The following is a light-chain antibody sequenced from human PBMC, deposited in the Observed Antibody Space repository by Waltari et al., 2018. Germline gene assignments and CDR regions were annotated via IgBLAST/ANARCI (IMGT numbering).Light chain of an antibody. Sequence: EIVLTQSPATLSLSPGERATLSCRASQSVRPYLAWYQQNPGQAPRLLIYDAATRATAIPARFSGSGSGTDFTLTISSLEPEDFAVYYCQLRSKWLRTFGQGTKVEV. J-gene: IGKJ1*01. V-gene: IGKV3-11*01. CDR3: QLRSKWLRT. CDR1: QSVRPY. CDR2: DAA.